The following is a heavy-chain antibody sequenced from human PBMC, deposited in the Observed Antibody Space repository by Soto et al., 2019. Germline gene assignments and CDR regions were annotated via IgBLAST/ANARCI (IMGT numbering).Heavy chain of an antibody. CDR3: ARGLSSWYFDP. J-gene: IGHJ4*02. V-gene: IGHV1-46*01. Sequence: ASVKVSCKASGYTFTSYYTHWVRQAPGQGLEWMGIINPSGGSTSYAQKFQGRVTITADESTSTAYMEPSSLRSEDTAVYYCARGLSSWYFDPWGQGTLVTVSS. D-gene: IGHD6-13*01. CDR2: INPSGGST. CDR1: GYTFTSYY.